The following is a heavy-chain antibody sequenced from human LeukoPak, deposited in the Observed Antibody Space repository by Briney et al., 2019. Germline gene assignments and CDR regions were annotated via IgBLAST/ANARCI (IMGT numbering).Heavy chain of an antibody. CDR2: IYYSGST. Sequence: SETLSLTCSVSGGSFRSYYWSWIRQPPEKGLEWIGYIYYSGSTSYNPSLKSRVTMSVDTSKNQISLNLRSVTAADTAVYYCTRESVRVADLWGQGTLVTVSS. J-gene: IGHJ5*02. D-gene: IGHD3-10*01. V-gene: IGHV4-59*01. CDR3: TRESVRVADL. CDR1: GGSFRSYY.